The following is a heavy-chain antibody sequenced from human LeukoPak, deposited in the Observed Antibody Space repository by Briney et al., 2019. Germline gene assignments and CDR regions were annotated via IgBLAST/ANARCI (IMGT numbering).Heavy chain of an antibody. CDR3: ASARVYYYYGMDV. CDR1: GGSISSSSYY. CDR2: SFYSGRN. V-gene: IGHV4-39*01. J-gene: IGHJ6*01. Sequence: SETLSLTCTVSGGSISSSSYYWGWISQPPGKGLEWIGSSFYSGRNYYHPSLRSRFTISVDTSKNQFIWKLSSVTAGEPAVYYCASARVYYYYGMDVWGQGTTVTVSS.